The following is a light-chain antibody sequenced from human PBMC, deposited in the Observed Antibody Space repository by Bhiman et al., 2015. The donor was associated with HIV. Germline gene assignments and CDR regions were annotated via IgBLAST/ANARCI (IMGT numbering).Light chain of an antibody. J-gene: IGLJ3*02. Sequence: QSALTQPPSASGSPGQSVTISCTGTSSDVGSYNRVSWYQQPPGKAPKLMIYEANKRPSGVPDRFSGSKSGNTASLTVSGLQAGDEADYYCSSYAGSNNWVFGGGTKLTVL. CDR1: SSDVGSYNR. CDR2: EAN. V-gene: IGLV2-8*01. CDR3: SSYAGSNNWV.